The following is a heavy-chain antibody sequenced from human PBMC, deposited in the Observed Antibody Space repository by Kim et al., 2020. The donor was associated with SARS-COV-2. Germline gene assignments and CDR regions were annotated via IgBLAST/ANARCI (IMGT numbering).Heavy chain of an antibody. CDR2: ISAYNGNT. D-gene: IGHD3-16*02. Sequence: ASVKVSCKASGYTFTSYGISWVRQAPGQGLEWMGWISAYNGNTNYAQKLQGRVTMTTDTSTSTAYMELRSLRSDDTAVYYCARGGENEMTYSDYVWGSYRQNWFDPWGQGTLVAVSS. CDR3: ARGGENEMTYSDYVWGSYRQNWFDP. CDR1: GYTFTSYG. V-gene: IGHV1-18*01. J-gene: IGHJ5*02.